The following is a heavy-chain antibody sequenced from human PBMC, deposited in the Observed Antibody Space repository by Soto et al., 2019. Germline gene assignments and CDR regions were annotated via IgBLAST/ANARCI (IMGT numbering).Heavy chain of an antibody. CDR2: AYYSGST. D-gene: IGHD2-8*01. V-gene: IGHV4-59*01. J-gene: IGHJ5*02. CDR1: GGSISHYY. Sequence: SETLSLTCSVSGGSISHYYWSWIRQSPGKGLEWIGYAYYSGSTDYNPSLKSRVTMSVDTSKNQVSLKLNSVTTADTAVYYCARDRSTYGGGGTGEVKENWFDPWGPGTLVTVSS. CDR3: ARDRSTYGGGGTGEVKENWFDP.